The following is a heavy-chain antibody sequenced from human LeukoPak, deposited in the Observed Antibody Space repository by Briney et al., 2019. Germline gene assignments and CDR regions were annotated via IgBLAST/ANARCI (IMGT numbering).Heavy chain of an antibody. Sequence: PSETLSLTCAVYGGSFSGYYWSWIRQPPGKGLEWIGEINHSGSTNYNPSLKSRVTISVDTSKNQFSLKLSSVTAADTAVYYCARGVPVAGTGGDYFDYWGQGTLVTVSS. J-gene: IGHJ4*02. CDR1: GGSFSGYY. V-gene: IGHV4-34*01. D-gene: IGHD6-19*01. CDR3: ARGVPVAGTGGDYFDY. CDR2: INHSGST.